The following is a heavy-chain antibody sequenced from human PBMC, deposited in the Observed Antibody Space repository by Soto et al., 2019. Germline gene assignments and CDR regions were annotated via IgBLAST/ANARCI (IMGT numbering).Heavy chain of an antibody. D-gene: IGHD1-26*01. CDR1: GGSVSGGGYY. CDR2: IYHTGST. V-gene: IGHV4-31*03. Sequence: SETLSLTCSVSGGSVSGGGYYWSWIRQLPGKGLEWIGYIYHTGSTFYNPSLKSRVTILLDTSKSQFSLNLRYVTAADTAMYYCTREALLEWERHFDQWGQGALVTVSS. CDR3: TREALLEWERHFDQ. J-gene: IGHJ4*02.